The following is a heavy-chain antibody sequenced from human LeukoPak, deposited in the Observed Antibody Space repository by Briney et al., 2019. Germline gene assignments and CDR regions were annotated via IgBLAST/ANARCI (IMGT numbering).Heavy chain of an antibody. CDR3: ARDRAVVWGFDY. J-gene: IGHJ4*02. CDR1: GFTFSSYA. V-gene: IGHV3-23*01. Sequence: GGSLRLSCAASGFTFSSYAMSWVRQAPGRRLEWVSAISGSGGSTYYADSVKGRFTISRDNSKNTLYLQMNSLRAEDTAVYYCARDRAVVWGFDYWGQGTLVTVSS. CDR2: ISGSGGST. D-gene: IGHD2-8*02.